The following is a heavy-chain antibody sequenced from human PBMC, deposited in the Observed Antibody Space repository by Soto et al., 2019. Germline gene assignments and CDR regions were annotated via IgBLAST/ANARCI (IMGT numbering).Heavy chain of an antibody. J-gene: IGHJ4*02. D-gene: IGHD3-16*02. CDR3: ARDNYDYVWGSYPFGY. V-gene: IGHV3-48*02. CDR2: ISSSSSTI. Sequence: LRLSCAASGFTFSSYSMNWVRQAPGKGLEWVSYISSSSSTIYYADSVKGRFTISRDNAKNSLYLQMNSLRDEDTAVYYCARDNYDYVWGSYPFGYWGQGTLVTVSS. CDR1: GFTFSSYS.